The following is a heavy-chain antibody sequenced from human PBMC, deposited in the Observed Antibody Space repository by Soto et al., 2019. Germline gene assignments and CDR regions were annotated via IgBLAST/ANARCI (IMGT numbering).Heavy chain of an antibody. J-gene: IGHJ6*02. CDR2: IYYSGST. D-gene: IGHD5-12*01. CDR3: AIIVATNNYYGMDV. Sequence: TSETLSLTCTVSGGSISSGGYYLSWIRQHPGKGLEWIGYIYYSGSTYYNPSLKSRVTISVDTSKSQFSLKLSSVTAADTAVYYCAIIVATNNYYGMDVWGQGTTVTVSS. V-gene: IGHV4-31*03. CDR1: GGSISSGGYY.